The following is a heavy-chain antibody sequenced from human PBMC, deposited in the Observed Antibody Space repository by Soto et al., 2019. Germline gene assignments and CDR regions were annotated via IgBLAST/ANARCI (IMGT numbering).Heavy chain of an antibody. Sequence: EVQLEESGGDLVLPGRSLRLSCVASGFIFGNFWMTWVRQAPGKGLEWVANIKQDGSEKYYVDSVKGRFTISRDNVKNSLYLQMNSLRSEDTAVYYCARGTGGATSSGKDQFDYWGQGTLVPVSS. CDR2: IKQDGSEK. J-gene: IGHJ4*02. V-gene: IGHV3-7*01. CDR1: GFIFGNFW. CDR3: ARGTGGATSSGKDQFDY. D-gene: IGHD1-26*01.